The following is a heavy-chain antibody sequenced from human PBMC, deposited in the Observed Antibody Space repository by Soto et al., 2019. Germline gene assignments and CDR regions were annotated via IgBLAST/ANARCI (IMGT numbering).Heavy chain of an antibody. J-gene: IGHJ2*01. CDR3: VKGAGTVELLEWRTMTL. Sequence: QVQLVESGGGVVQPGRSLRLSCAASGLTFSDYGMHWVRQAPGKGLEWVAVISHHGNSHYYADSVKGRFTISRDNSKNTLYLKMNSLRAEDTAVYLCVKGAGTVELLEWRTMTLWGRGILVTVSS. V-gene: IGHV3-30*18. CDR1: GLTFSDYG. CDR2: ISHHGNSH. D-gene: IGHD3-3*01.